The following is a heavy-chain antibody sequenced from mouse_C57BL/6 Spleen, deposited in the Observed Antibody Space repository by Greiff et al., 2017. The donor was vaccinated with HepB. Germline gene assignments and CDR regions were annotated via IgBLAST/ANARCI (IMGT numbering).Heavy chain of an antibody. CDR2: ISDGGSYT. V-gene: IGHV5-4*01. CDR1: GFTFSSYA. Sequence: EVQGVESGGGLVKPGGSLKLSCAASGFTFSSYAMSWVRQTPEKRLEWVATISDGGSYTYYPDNVKGRFTIARDNAKNNLYLQMSHLKSEDTAMYYCARVEHGGFAYWGQGTLVTVSA. J-gene: IGHJ3*01. CDR3: ARVEHGGFAY.